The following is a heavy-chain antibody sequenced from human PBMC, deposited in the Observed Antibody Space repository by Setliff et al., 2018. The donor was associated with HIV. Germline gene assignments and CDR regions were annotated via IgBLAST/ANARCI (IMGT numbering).Heavy chain of an antibody. V-gene: IGHV1-2*06. CDR1: GYTFTGYF. Sequence: ASVKVSCKASGYTFTGYFIHWVRQAPGQGLEWMGRINPNSGGTNYAQKFQGRVTMTRETSISTAHMELSRLRSDDTAVYYCATKVHCTNGVCLDAFDTWGQGTMVTVSS. CDR3: ATKVHCTNGVCLDAFDT. D-gene: IGHD2-8*01. CDR2: INPNSGGT. J-gene: IGHJ3*02.